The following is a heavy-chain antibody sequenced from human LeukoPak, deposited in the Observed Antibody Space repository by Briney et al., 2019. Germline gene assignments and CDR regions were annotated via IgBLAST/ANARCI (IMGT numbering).Heavy chain of an antibody. J-gene: IGHJ3*02. CDR2: DSGTT. CDR3: ARDFSAAFDI. D-gene: IGHD2/OR15-2a*01. Sequence: SETLSLTCTVSGGSFGNYYWSWIRQPPGKGLEWIGYDSGTTNYNPSLKSRVTISVDTATNQFSLKLRSVTAADTAVYYCARDFSAAFDIWGQGTMVTVSS. V-gene: IGHV4-59*01. CDR1: GGSFGNYY.